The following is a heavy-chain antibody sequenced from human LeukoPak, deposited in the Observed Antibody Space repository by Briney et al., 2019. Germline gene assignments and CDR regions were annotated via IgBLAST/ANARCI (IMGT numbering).Heavy chain of an antibody. Sequence: ASETLSLTCTVSGGSISNNYYYWGWIRQPPGKGLEWIGSIYYSGSTYYNPSLKSRVTISVDTSKNQFSLKLSSVTAADTAVYYCARHSSDYGDFTVFDYWGQGTLVTVSS. CDR1: GGSISNNYYY. CDR2: IYYSGST. CDR3: ARHSSDYGDFTVFDY. J-gene: IGHJ4*02. D-gene: IGHD4-17*01. V-gene: IGHV4-39*01.